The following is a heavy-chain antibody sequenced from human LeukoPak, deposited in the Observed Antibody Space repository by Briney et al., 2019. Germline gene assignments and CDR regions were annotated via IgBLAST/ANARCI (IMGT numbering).Heavy chain of an antibody. CDR1: GYTFTGYY. D-gene: IGHD2-15*01. CDR3: ARDRGRIVVVVAATRGYFDY. V-gene: IGHV1-2*02. J-gene: IGHJ4*02. Sequence: ASVKVSCKASGYTFTGYYMHWVRQAPGQGLEWMGWINPNSGGTNYAQKFQGRVTMTRDTSISTAYMELSRPRSDDTAVYYCARDRGRIVVVVAATRGYFDYWGQGTLVTVSS. CDR2: INPNSGGT.